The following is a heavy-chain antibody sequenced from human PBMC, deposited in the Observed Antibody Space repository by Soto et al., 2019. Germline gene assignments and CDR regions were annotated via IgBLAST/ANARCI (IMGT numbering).Heavy chain of an antibody. D-gene: IGHD1-26*01. V-gene: IGHV3-7*01. CDR3: TRGGCISESYYCFDY. CDR1: GFTFSSYC. J-gene: IGHJ4*02. Sequence: GGSLRLSCAASGFTFSSYCMSWVRQAPGKGLEWVANIKQDGSEKYYVDSVEGRFTISRDNAENSLYLQMNSLRAEDTAVYYCTRGGCISESYYCFDYWGQGTLVTVSS. CDR2: IKQDGSEK.